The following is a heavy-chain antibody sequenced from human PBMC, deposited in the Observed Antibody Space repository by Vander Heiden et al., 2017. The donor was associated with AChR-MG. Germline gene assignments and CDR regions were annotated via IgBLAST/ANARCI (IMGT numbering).Heavy chain of an antibody. CDR3: AKDEWLWDSSGWYYFDY. J-gene: IGHJ4*02. D-gene: IGHD6-19*01. V-gene: IGHV3-23*01. CDR2: ISGSGGST. CDR1: GFTFSSHA. Sequence: EVQLLESGGGLVQPGGSLRLSCAASGFTFSSHAMSWVRQAPGKGLEWVSAISGSGGSTYYADSVKGRFTISRDNSKNTLYLQMNSLRAEDTAVYYCAKDEWLWDSSGWYYFDYWGQGTLVTVSS.